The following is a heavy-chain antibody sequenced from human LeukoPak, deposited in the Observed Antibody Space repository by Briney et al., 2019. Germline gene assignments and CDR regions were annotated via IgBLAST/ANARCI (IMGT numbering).Heavy chain of an antibody. CDR2: FDPEDGET. Sequence: GASVKVSCKVSGYTLTELSTHWVRQAPGKGLEWMGGFDPEDGETIYAQKFQGRVTMTEGTSTDTAYMELSSLRSEDAAVYYCATVRYSSSWYLNYWGQGTLVTVSS. CDR1: GYTLTELS. CDR3: ATVRYSSSWYLNY. D-gene: IGHD6-13*01. J-gene: IGHJ4*02. V-gene: IGHV1-24*01.